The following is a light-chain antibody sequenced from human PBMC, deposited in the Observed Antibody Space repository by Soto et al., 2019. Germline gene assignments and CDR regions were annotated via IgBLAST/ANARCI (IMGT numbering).Light chain of an antibody. CDR3: QHYGGMWT. J-gene: IGKJ1*01. V-gene: IGKV1-5*01. CDR2: DAS. Sequence: DVQMSRGPSTLSASVGDRGTITFRASQSITNRLAWYQQKPGKAPKVLIYDASNLEYGVPSRFSGSGFGTEFILTISSLQPDDFATYYCQHYGGMWTFGQGTKVDIK. CDR1: QSITNR.